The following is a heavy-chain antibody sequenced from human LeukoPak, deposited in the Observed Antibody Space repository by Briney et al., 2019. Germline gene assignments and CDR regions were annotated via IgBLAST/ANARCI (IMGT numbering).Heavy chain of an antibody. CDR2: IYYSGSI. D-gene: IGHD3-10*01. J-gene: IGHJ5*02. CDR1: GGSINSGGYY. Sequence: SETLSLTCSVSGGSINSGGYYWSRIRQHPGKGLEWIGYIYYSGSINYNPSLKSRVTISVDTSKNQFSLKLSSVTAADTAVYYCARAPASALWFGEFTVGFDPWGQGTLVTVSS. CDR3: ARAPASALWFGEFTVGFDP. V-gene: IGHV4-61*08.